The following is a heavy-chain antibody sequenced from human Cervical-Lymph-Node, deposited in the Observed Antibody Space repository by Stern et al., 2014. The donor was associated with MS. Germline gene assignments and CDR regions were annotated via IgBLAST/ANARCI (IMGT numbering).Heavy chain of an antibody. D-gene: IGHD3-10*01. CDR2: ITGFGGST. Sequence: VQLVESGGGKVQPGGSLRLSCAASGFTVNNYAMSWVRQAPGTGLEWVSGITGFGGSTHYADSVKGRFTISRDNSMNTVFLQMNSLRADDSAVYYCAKRVAYGGHNDYWGQGTLVTVSS. V-gene: IGHV3-23*04. J-gene: IGHJ4*02. CDR1: GFTVNNYA. CDR3: AKRVAYGGHNDY.